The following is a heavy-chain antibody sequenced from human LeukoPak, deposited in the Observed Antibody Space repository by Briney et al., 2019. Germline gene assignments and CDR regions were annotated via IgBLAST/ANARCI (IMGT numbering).Heavy chain of an antibody. CDR2: IRGGGAGA. J-gene: IGHJ6*02. CDR3: ARGATFGGTQGAYYYYGMDV. Sequence: GGSLRLSCAASGFTFDSYAMNWVRQAPGKGLEWVSYIRGGGAGARYAEPVKGRFTISRDNSKNTLYLQMNSLRAEDTAVYYCARGATFGGTQGAYYYYGMDVWGQGTTVTVSS. V-gene: IGHV3-23*01. CDR1: GFTFDSYA. D-gene: IGHD3-16*01.